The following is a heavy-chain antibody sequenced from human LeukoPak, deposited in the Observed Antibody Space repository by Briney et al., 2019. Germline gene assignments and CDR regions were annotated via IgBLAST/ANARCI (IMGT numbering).Heavy chain of an antibody. Sequence: SETLSLTCTVSGDSISGYYWSWIRQPPGKGLEWIGYIYYSGRTNYNPSLKSRVTISEDTSKNHFSLRLRSVTAAGTAVYYCARALQDYYYGMDVWGQGTTVTVSS. CDR2: IYYSGRT. V-gene: IGHV4-59*08. D-gene: IGHD5-24*01. CDR1: GDSISGYY. CDR3: ARALQDYYYGMDV. J-gene: IGHJ6*02.